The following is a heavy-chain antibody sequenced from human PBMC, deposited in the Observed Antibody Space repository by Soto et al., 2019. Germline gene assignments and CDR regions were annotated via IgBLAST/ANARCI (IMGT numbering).Heavy chain of an antibody. V-gene: IGHV3-33*01. CDR2: VWYDGSRT. J-gene: IGHJ6*03. CDR1: GFSFSYYG. D-gene: IGHD3-16*01. Sequence: QEQLVESGGGVVQPGGSLRLSCEASGFSFSYYGLHWVRQAPGKGLEWVALVWYDGSRTYYSDSVKGRFTISRDNFKKTVDLQMNGLRVEDTALYYCARGTSHYYCDMDVWGEGTTVTVSS. CDR3: ARGTSHYYCDMDV.